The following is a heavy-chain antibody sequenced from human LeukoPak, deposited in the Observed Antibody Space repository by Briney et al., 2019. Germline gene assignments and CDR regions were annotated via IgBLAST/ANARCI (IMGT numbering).Heavy chain of an antibody. CDR3: ASSIAVAGTGFDY. CDR1: GYTFNTYG. CDR2: INPNSGGT. Sequence: ASVKVSCKASGYTFNTYGITWVRQAPGQGLEWMGWINPNSGGTNYAQKFQGRVTMTRDTSISTAYMELSRLRSDDTAVYYCASSIAVAGTGFDYWGQGTLVTVSS. V-gene: IGHV1-2*02. J-gene: IGHJ4*02. D-gene: IGHD6-19*01.